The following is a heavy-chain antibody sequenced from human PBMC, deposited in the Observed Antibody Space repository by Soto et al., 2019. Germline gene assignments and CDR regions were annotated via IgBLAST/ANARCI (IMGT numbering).Heavy chain of an antibody. Sequence: QVQLVESGGGVVQPGRSLRISCAASGFTFTSYDIYWVRQAPGKGLEWVAVTSYDGRSSYYTDSVKGRFTISRDNSKNTLYLQTNSLRAEDTAMYYCAKLFGLVIVDWGQGTLVTVSS. V-gene: IGHV3-30*18. D-gene: IGHD3-3*01. J-gene: IGHJ4*02. CDR3: AKLFGLVIVD. CDR2: TSYDGRSS. CDR1: GFTFTSYD.